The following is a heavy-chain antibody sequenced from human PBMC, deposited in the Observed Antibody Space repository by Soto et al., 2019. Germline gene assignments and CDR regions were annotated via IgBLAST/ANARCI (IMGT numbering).Heavy chain of an antibody. D-gene: IGHD3-16*01. CDR2: IWYDGSQK. CDR3: AKEVWGISTFGRPLDN. J-gene: IGHJ4*01. V-gene: IGHV3-33*06. Sequence: WVRQAPGKGLEWVAVIWYDGSQKYYADSVKGRFTISRDNSNNTLYLQMSSLRAEDTAVYYCAKEVWGISTFGRPLDNWGHSTLVTVSS.